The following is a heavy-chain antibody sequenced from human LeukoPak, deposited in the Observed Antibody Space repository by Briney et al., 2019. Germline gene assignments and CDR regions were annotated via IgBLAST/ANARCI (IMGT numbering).Heavy chain of an antibody. J-gene: IGHJ4*02. CDR2: TYQRSKWYN. CDR1: GDGVSINSAA. V-gene: IGHV6-1*01. Sequence: SQTLSLTCAISGDGVSINSAAWNWIRQSPSRGLEWLGRTYQRSKWYNDYAVSVKSRITINPDISKNQFSLQLNSVTPEDTAVYYCARSPSPYSGGWYFDYWGQGTLVTVSS. CDR3: ARSPSPYSGGWYFDY. D-gene: IGHD6-19*01.